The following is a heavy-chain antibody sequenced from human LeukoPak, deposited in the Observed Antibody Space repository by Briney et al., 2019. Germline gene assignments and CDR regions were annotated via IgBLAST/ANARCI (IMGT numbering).Heavy chain of an antibody. CDR1: GFTFSSYA. CDR2: ISGSGGST. J-gene: IGHJ4*02. D-gene: IGHD3-3*01. V-gene: IGHV3-23*01. Sequence: PGGSLRLSCAASGFTFSSYAMSWVRQAPGKGLEWVSVISGSGGSTYYADSVKGRFAISRDNSKNTLYLQMNSLRAEDTAVYYCAKNHGRFLEWFDYWGQGTLVTVSS. CDR3: AKNHGRFLEWFDY.